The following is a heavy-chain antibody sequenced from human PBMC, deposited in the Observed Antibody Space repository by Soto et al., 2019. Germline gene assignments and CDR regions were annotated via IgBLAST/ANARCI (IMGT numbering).Heavy chain of an antibody. Sequence: QVQLVQSGAEVKKPGASVKVSCKASGYTFTIYGISWVRQAPGQGLEWMGWISGYNGNTDYAQNLQDRVTLTTDASTSSVYMELRSPRSDDTAVYYCARVDYYDSSGDYGYWGQGTLITVSS. CDR2: ISGYNGNT. V-gene: IGHV1-18*04. D-gene: IGHD3-22*01. CDR3: ARVDYYDSSGDYGY. CDR1: GYTFTIYG. J-gene: IGHJ4*02.